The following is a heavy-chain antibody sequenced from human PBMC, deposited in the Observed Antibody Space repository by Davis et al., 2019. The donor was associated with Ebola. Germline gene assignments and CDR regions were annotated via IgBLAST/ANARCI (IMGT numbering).Heavy chain of an antibody. V-gene: IGHV3-23*01. J-gene: IGHJ5*01. Sequence: GESLKISCAVSGFTFSNYAMTWVRQAPGKGLEWVSAIHGSGTGTFYAASVKGRFTVSRDNSKNTLYLELNSVRAEDTAKYYRVKDFTLSTWGQGTLVTVSS. CDR2: IHGSGTGT. D-gene: IGHD3-3*01. CDR3: VKDFTLST. CDR1: GFTFSNYA.